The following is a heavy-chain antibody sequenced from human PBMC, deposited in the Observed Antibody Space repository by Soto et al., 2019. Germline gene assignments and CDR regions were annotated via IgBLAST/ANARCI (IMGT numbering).Heavy chain of an antibody. V-gene: IGHV3-48*02. CDR3: ARRITMVRGPYYYYAMDG. D-gene: IGHD3-10*01. J-gene: IGHJ6*02. CDR1: GFTISSHT. CDR2: ITSTSSTK. Sequence: GGSLSLSCAASGFTISSHTMNWVRQAPAKGLERISYITSTSSTKNYADSVKGRFTISRDNANNSLLLQMNSLRDEDKSVDYCARRITMVRGPYYYYAMDGWGQGTTVTVSS.